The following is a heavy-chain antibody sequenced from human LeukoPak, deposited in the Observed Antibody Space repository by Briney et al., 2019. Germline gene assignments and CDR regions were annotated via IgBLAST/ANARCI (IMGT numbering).Heavy chain of an antibody. CDR3: ATGYGYFDY. Sequence: GGSLRLSCAASGFTFSSYSMNWVRQAPGKGLEWVSSISSSSSYIYYAGSVKGRFTISRDNAKNSLYLQMNSLRAEDTAVYYCATGYGYFDYWGQGTLVTVSS. CDR1: GFTFSSYS. D-gene: IGHD5-18*01. J-gene: IGHJ4*02. CDR2: ISSSSSYI. V-gene: IGHV3-21*01.